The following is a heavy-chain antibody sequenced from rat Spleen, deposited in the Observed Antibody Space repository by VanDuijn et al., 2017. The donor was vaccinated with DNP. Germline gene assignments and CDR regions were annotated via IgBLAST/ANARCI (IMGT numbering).Heavy chain of an antibody. CDR3: TTDDYGSYY. CDR1: GFTFSDYN. J-gene: IGHJ2*01. CDR2: IINDGSRT. D-gene: IGHD1-3*01. Sequence: EVQLVESGGGLVLPGRSLRLSCAASGFTFSDYNMAWVRQAPKQGLEWVATIINDGSRTYYRDSVKGRFTISRDNAKSTLYLQMDSLRSEDTATYYCTTDDYGSYYWGQGVMVTVSS. V-gene: IGHV5S10*01.